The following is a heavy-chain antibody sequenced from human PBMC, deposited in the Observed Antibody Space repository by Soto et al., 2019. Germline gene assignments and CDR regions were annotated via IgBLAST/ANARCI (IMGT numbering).Heavy chain of an antibody. J-gene: IGHJ6*02. CDR3: ASATNPYSSRRLNYCSMDD. Sequence: SETQSLTCTVSGGSISSGGYYWSWIRQHPGKGLEWIGYIYYSGSTYYNPSLKSRVTISVDTSKNQFSLKLSSVTAADTAVYYCASATNPYSSRRLNYCSMDDWGQGTTVTVAS. V-gene: IGHV4-31*03. CDR2: IYYSGST. CDR1: GGSISSGGYY. D-gene: IGHD6-13*01.